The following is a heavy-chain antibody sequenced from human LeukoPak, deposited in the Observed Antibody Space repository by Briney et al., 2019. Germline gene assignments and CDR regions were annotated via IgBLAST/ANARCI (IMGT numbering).Heavy chain of an antibody. Sequence: QAGGSLRLSCAASGFTFSSYAMSWVRQAPGKGLEWVSAISGSGGSTYYADSVKGRFTISRDNSKNTVYLQMDSLRVEDTAVYYCGKTTTGYSSGRYPGWPVDYWGQGTLVTVSS. CDR2: ISGSGGST. V-gene: IGHV3-23*01. CDR1: GFTFSSYA. CDR3: GKTTTGYSSGRYPGWPVDY. D-gene: IGHD6-19*01. J-gene: IGHJ4*02.